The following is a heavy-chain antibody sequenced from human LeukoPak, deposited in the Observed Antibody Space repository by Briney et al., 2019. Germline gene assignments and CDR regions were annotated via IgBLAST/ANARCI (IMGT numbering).Heavy chain of an antibody. CDR3: AKDRDPYSSGTWDS. CDR2: RSDDGSAQ. Sequence: PGGSLRLSCEASRFTFSDYAMTWVRQAPGKGLEWVAVRSDDGSAQHYADSVRGRFTISRDNSKNTLSLQMNSLRPEDTAMYFCAKDRDPYSSGTWDSWGQGTLVIVSS. J-gene: IGHJ1*01. CDR1: RFTFSDYA. V-gene: IGHV3-30*18. D-gene: IGHD3-22*01.